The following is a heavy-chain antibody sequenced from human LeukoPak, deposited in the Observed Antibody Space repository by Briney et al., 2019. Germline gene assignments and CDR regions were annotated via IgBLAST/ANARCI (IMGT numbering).Heavy chain of an antibody. CDR2: INSDGSST. CDR3: ARVPGTGTFHFDN. Sequence: GGSLRLSCAASGFTFSRHWMHWVRQAPGRGLVWVSRINSDGSSTNYAASVKGRFTISRDNGKNTMYLQMNSLGAEDTAVYYCARVPGTGTFHFDNWGQGALVTVSS. CDR1: GFTFSRHW. V-gene: IGHV3-74*01. D-gene: IGHD1-1*01. J-gene: IGHJ4*02.